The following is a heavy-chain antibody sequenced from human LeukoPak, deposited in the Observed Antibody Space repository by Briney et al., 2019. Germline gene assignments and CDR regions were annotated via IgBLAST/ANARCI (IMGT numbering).Heavy chain of an antibody. D-gene: IGHD5-12*01. CDR3: AKDQRGYDKPADC. V-gene: IGHV3-23*01. J-gene: IGHJ4*02. CDR2: ISGSGYGA. Sequence: PWGSLRLSRAASGCTFSSHAMSWVRQAPGKGLEWVSGISGSGYGAYYADSVKGRFINSRNNSQNTLYLQMNRRRAEDTAVYYCAKDQRGYDKPADCWGQGTLVTVSS. CDR1: GCTFSSHA.